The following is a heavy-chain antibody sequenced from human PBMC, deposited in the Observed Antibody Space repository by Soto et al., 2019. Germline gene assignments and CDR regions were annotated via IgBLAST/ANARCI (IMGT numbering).Heavy chain of an antibody. CDR1: GGTFSSFVNYP. Sequence: ASVKVCCKSSGGTFSSFVNYPINWVRQAPGQGLEWMGGIVPNVGTVNYAQKFRGKVTITADKSTGTAYMELSSLRSEGTALYYCARRGTSGFLRYFDNWGQGILVTVSS. D-gene: IGHD3-3*01. V-gene: IGHV1-69*06. J-gene: IGHJ4*02. CDR2: IVPNVGTV. CDR3: ARRGTSGFLRYFDN.